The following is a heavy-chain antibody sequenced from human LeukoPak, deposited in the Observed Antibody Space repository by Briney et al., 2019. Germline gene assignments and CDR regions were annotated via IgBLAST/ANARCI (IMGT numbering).Heavy chain of an antibody. Sequence: QSGGSLRLSCVASGFTLSSYAVSWVRQAPGKGLEWVSYISSSSSTIYYADSVKGRFTISRDNAKNSLYLQMNSLRAEDTAVYYCARARFLEWSMEDDYWGQGTLVTVSS. V-gene: IGHV3-48*01. D-gene: IGHD3-3*01. CDR3: ARARFLEWSMEDDY. J-gene: IGHJ4*02. CDR1: GFTLSSYA. CDR2: ISSSSSTI.